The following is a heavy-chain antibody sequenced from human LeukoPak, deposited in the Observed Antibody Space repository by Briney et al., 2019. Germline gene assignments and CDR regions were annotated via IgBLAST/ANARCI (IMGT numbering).Heavy chain of an antibody. V-gene: IGHV3-21*01. CDR1: GFTFSSYS. Sequence: GGSLRLSCAASGFTFSSYSMNWVRQAPGKGLEWVSSISSSSSYIYYADSVKGRSTISRDNAKNSLYLQMNSLRAEDTAVYYCACQPAANPGGWGQGTLVTVSS. CDR3: ACQPAANPGG. J-gene: IGHJ4*02. D-gene: IGHD2-2*01. CDR2: ISSSSSYI.